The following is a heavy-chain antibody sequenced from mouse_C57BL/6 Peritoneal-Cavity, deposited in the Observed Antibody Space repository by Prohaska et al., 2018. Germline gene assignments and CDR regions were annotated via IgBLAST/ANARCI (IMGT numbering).Heavy chain of an antibody. CDR2: INPYNGGT. J-gene: IGHJ2*01. V-gene: IGHV1-19*01. CDR3: ARLADY. Sequence: HGKSLEWIGVINPYNGGTSYNQKFKGKATLTVDKSSSTAYMELNSLTSEDSAVYYCARLADYWGQGTTLTVSS.